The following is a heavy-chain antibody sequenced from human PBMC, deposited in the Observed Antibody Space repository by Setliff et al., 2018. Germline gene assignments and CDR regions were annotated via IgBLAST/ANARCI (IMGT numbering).Heavy chain of an antibody. CDR1: GFTVSSFS. Sequence: PGGSLRLSCAASGFTVSSFSMHWVRQAPVKGLDWVATLSDDGSNKYYADSVKGRFTISRDNSNNSLSLQMDSLRAEDTAIYYCARDQARWLVAAGTFDYWGQGALVTVSS. J-gene: IGHJ4*02. CDR3: ARDQARWLVAAGTFDY. V-gene: IGHV3-30*03. CDR2: LSDDGSNK. D-gene: IGHD6-13*01.